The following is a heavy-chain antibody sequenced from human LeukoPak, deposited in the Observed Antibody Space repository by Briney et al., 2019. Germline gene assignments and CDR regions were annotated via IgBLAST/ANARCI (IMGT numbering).Heavy chain of an antibody. CDR1: GDSISTSNSY. Sequence: SETLSLTCTVSGDSISTSNSYWGWIRQPPGKGLEWIGSIYYSGSTYYNPSLKSRVTISVDTSKNQFSLKLSSVTAADTAVYYCARGYSSGWYGAGYFDVGVYFDYWGQGTLVTVSS. J-gene: IGHJ4*02. V-gene: IGHV4-39*01. CDR3: ARGYSSGWYGAGYFDVGVYFDY. D-gene: IGHD6-19*01. CDR2: IYYSGST.